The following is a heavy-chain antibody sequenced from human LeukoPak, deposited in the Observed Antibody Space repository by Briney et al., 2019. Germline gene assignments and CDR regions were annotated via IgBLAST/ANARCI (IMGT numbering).Heavy chain of an antibody. D-gene: IGHD5-12*01. CDR3: ARDIVTTAGGNWFDP. CDR2: IYTGGST. J-gene: IGHJ5*02. V-gene: IGHV4-4*07. CDR1: GGSISSYY. Sequence: PSETLSLTCTVSGGSISSYYWSWIRQPAGKGLEWVGRIYTGGSTNYNPSLKSRVTMSVDTSKNQFSLKLSSVTAADTAVYYCARDIVTTAGGNWFDPWGQGTLVTVSS.